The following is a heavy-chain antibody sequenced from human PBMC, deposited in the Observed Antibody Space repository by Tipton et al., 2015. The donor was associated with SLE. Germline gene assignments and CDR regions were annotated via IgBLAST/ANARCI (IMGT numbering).Heavy chain of an antibody. CDR3: ARGVSGYFHYCSMDV. V-gene: IGHV4-59*12. D-gene: IGHD3-16*01. J-gene: IGHJ6*03. CDR1: GGSMSTYY. Sequence: TLSLTCTVSGGSMSTYYWNWIRQFPGKGLEWIGYFYYSGSTNYNPSLKSRVTISVDTSKNQFSPKLSSVTAADTAVYYCARGVSGYFHYCSMDVWGKGTTVTISS. CDR2: FYYSGST.